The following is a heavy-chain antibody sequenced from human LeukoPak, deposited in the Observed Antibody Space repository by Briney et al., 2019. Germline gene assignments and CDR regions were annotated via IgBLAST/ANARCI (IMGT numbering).Heavy chain of an antibody. CDR1: GGSFSGYY. Sequence: SETLSLTCAVYGGSFSGYYWSWIRQPPGKGLEWIGEINHSGSTNYNPSLKSRDTISVDTSKNQFSLKLSSVTAADTAVYYCARHRTRGYSYGYWDWFDPWGQGTLVTVSS. CDR2: INHSGST. D-gene: IGHD5-18*01. CDR3: ARHRTRGYSYGYWDWFDP. V-gene: IGHV4-34*01. J-gene: IGHJ5*02.